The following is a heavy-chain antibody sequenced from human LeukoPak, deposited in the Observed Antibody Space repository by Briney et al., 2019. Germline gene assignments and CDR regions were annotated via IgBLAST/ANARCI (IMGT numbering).Heavy chain of an antibody. V-gene: IGHV4-59*01. J-gene: IGHJ4*02. CDR1: GGSISVYY. D-gene: IGHD3-10*01. CDR2: IYNSGST. CDR3: ARDRELGY. Sequence: TSETLSLTCTVSGGSISVYYWSWIRQPPGKGLEWIGYIYNSGSTNYNPSLKSRLTISEVTSKNQCSLKLSSVTAADTAVYYCARDRELGYWGQGTLVTVSS.